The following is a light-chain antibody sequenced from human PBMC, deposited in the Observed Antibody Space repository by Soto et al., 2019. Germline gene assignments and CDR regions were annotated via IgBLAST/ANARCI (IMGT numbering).Light chain of an antibody. CDR1: QNIYNY. CDR2: AAS. Sequence: DIQMTQSPSSLSASVGDRVTITCRTSQNIYNYLNWYQQKPGKAPKLLIYAASSLQIGVPSRFSGSGSGTDFTLTISNLQPEDFATYFCHQSYRTPWTFGRGTTVEIK. V-gene: IGKV1-39*01. CDR3: HQSYRTPWT. J-gene: IGKJ1*01.